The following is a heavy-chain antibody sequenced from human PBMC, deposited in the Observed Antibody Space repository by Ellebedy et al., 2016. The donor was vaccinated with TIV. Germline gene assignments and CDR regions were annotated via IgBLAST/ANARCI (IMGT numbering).Heavy chain of an antibody. CDR1: GYSFTSYW. J-gene: IGHJ4*02. D-gene: IGHD3-10*01. CDR2: IYPGDSDT. CDR3: ARNRYYGSGSYRWGFDY. Sequence: GESLKISCEGSGYSFTSYWIGWVRQMPGKGLEWMGIIYPGDSDTRYSPSFQGQVTISADKSISTAYLQWSSLKASDTAMYYCARNRYYGSGSYRWGFDYWGPGTLVTVSS. V-gene: IGHV5-51*01.